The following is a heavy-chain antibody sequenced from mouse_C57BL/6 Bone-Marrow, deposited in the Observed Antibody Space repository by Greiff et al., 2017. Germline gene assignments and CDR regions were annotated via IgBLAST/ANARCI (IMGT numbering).Heavy chain of an antibody. CDR2: IYPGSGST. CDR1: GYTFTSYW. V-gene: IGHV1-55*01. CDR3: ASYYYGSSSFDV. D-gene: IGHD1-1*01. Sequence: VQLQQPGAELVKPGASVKMSCKASGYTFTSYWITWVKQRPGQGLEWIGDIYPGSGSTNYNEKFKSKATLTVDTSSSTAYMQLSSLTSDDSAVYYCASYYYGSSSFDVWGTGTTVTVSS. J-gene: IGHJ1*03.